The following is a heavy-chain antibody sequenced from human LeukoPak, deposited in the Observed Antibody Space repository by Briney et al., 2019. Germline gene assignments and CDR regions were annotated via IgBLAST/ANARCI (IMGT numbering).Heavy chain of an antibody. V-gene: IGHV4-4*07. CDR3: ARDVSYDSSGYYWYFDL. CDR1: GGSISSYY. J-gene: IGHJ2*01. CDR2: IYTSGST. Sequence: KPSETLSLTCTVSGGSISSYYWSWIRQPAGKGLEWIGRIYTSGSTNYNPSLKSRVTMSVDTSKNQFSLKLSSVPAADTAVYYCARDVSYDSSGYYWYFDLWGRGTLVTVS. D-gene: IGHD3-22*01.